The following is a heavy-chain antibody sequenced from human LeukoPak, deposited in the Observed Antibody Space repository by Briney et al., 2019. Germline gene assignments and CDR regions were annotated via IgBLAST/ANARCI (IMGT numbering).Heavy chain of an antibody. J-gene: IGHJ3*02. V-gene: IGHV3-21*01. CDR1: GFTFSSYS. Sequence: GGSLRLSCAASGFTFSSYSMNWVRQAPGKGLEWVSSISSSSSYIYYADSVKGRFTISRDNAKNSLYLQMNSLRAKDTAVYYCARPPVTGDAFDIWGQGTMVTVSS. D-gene: IGHD6-19*01. CDR2: ISSSSSYI. CDR3: ARPPVTGDAFDI.